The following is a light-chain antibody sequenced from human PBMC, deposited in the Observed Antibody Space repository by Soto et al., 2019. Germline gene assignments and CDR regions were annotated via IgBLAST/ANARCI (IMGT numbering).Light chain of an antibody. CDR1: QSVSSSY. CDR2: GAS. V-gene: IGKV3-20*01. J-gene: IGKJ4*01. Sequence: EIVLTQSPGTLSLSPGERATLSCRASQSVSSSYLAWYQQKPGQAPRLLIYGASSRDTGIPDRFSGSGSGTDFTLTISRLELEDFAVYYCQQYGSSPLTFGGGTKVEIK. CDR3: QQYGSSPLT.